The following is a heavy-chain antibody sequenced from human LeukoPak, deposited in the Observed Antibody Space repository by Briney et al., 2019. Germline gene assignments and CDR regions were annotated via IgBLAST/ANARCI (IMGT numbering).Heavy chain of an antibody. V-gene: IGHV3-30-3*01. CDR2: ISYDGSNK. CDR1: GFTFSSYA. Sequence: GGSLRLSCAASGFTFSSYAMHWVRQAPGKGLEWVAVISYDGSNKYYADSVKGRFTISRDNSKNTLYLQMSSLRAEDTAVYYCARLAPSTMIVVPLDFDYWGQGTLVTVSS. CDR3: ARLAPSTMIVVPLDFDY. J-gene: IGHJ4*02. D-gene: IGHD3-22*01.